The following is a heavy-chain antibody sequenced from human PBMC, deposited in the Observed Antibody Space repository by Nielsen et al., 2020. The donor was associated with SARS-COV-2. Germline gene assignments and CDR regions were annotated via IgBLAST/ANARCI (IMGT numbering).Heavy chain of an antibody. V-gene: IGHV4-31*03. D-gene: IGHD6-13*01. CDR3: AREVAAAGTSYYYYHGMDV. Sequence: SETLSLTCTVSGGSISSGGYYWSWIRQHPGKGLEWIGYIYYSGSTYYNPSLKSRVTISVDTSKNQFSLKLSSVTAADTAVYYCAREVAAAGTSYYYYHGMDVWGQGTTVTVSS. CDR2: IYYSGST. J-gene: IGHJ6*02. CDR1: GGSISSGGYY.